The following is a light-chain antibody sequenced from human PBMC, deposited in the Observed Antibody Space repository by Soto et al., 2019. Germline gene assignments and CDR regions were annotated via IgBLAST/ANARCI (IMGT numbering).Light chain of an antibody. Sequence: DIVMTQSPDSLAVSLGERATINCKSSQNILYSSSDKSYLAWYQQKPGQPPKLLIYWASTRGSGVPDRFSGRSSGEVFLLTITSVQAEDVAVYFCQQYYSTPYTFGQGTKLDIK. CDR2: WAS. J-gene: IGKJ2*01. CDR1: QNILYSSSDKSY. V-gene: IGKV4-1*01. CDR3: QQYYSTPYT.